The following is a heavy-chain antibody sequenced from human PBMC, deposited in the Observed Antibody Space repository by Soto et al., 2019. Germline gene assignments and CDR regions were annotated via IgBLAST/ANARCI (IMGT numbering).Heavy chain of an antibody. CDR2: IIPILGTA. J-gene: IGHJ6*02. V-gene: IGHV1-69*13. D-gene: IGHD3-3*01. CDR3: ARCITIFGVVQVWDYYYYGMDV. CDR1: GGTFSSYA. Sequence: SVKVSCKASGGTFSSYAISWVRQAPGQGLRWMGGIIPILGTANYAQKFQGRVTITADESTSTAYMELSSLRSEDTAVYYCARCITIFGVVQVWDYYYYGMDVWGQGTTVTVSS.